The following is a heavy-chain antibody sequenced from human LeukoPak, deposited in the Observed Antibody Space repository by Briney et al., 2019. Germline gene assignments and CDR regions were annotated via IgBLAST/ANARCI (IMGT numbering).Heavy chain of an antibody. CDR2: IWHDGSSQ. J-gene: IGHJ4*02. CDR3: AKYYYGSGGSKCFDY. V-gene: IGHV3-33*06. CDR1: GFTFDHYA. D-gene: IGHD3-10*01. Sequence: GRSLRLSCVASGFTFDHYAMHWVRQAPGTGLEWVAVIWHDGSSQYYADSVKGRFTISRDNSKNTLYLQMNSLRTDDTAVYYCAKYYYGSGGSKCFDYWGQGTLVTVSS.